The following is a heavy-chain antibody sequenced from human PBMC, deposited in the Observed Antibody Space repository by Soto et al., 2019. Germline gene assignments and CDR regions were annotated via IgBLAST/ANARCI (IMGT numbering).Heavy chain of an antibody. Sequence: ESLKISCQGSGYTFTTSWIGWVRQMPGKGLEWMGIIYPGDSDTRYFPSFQGQVTISADKSITTTYLQWSSLKASDTAVYYCARPASGSSPDYWGQGTQVTVSS. CDR2: IYPGDSDT. J-gene: IGHJ4*02. CDR3: ARPASGSSPDY. CDR1: GYTFTTSW. D-gene: IGHD6-13*01. V-gene: IGHV5-51*01.